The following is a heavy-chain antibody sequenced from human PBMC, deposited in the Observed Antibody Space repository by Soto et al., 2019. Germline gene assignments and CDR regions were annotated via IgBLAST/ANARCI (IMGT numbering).Heavy chain of an antibody. J-gene: IGHJ4*02. V-gene: IGHV1-69*13. Sequence: SVKISCKASGGTFSSYAISWVRQAPGQGLEWMGGITPIFGTANYAQKFQGRVTITADESTSTAYMELSSLRSEDTAVYYCARGGTEANTNFDYWGQGTLVNVSS. CDR2: ITPIFGTA. CDR1: GGTFSSYA. D-gene: IGHD1-1*01. CDR3: ARGGTEANTNFDY.